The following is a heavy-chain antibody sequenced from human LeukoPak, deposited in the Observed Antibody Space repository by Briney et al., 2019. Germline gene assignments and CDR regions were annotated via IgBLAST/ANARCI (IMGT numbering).Heavy chain of an antibody. J-gene: IGHJ4*02. D-gene: IGHD4-17*01. Sequence: SSETLSLTCAVSGYSISSGYYWGWIRQPPGKGLEWIGSIYHSGSTYYNPSLKSRVTISVDTSKNQLSLKVSSVATADTAVYYCARERGDYEEYWGQGTLVTVSS. CDR1: GYSISSGYY. CDR3: ARERGDYEEY. V-gene: IGHV4-38-2*02. CDR2: IYHSGST.